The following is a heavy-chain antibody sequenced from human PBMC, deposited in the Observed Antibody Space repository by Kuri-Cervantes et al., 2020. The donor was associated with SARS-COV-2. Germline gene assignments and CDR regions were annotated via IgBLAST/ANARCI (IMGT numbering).Heavy chain of an antibody. D-gene: IGHD3-10*01. CDR3: ARSYGSGSYPPDH. V-gene: IGHV1-69*13. CDR2: ITPIFGTA. CDR1: GGTFSSYA. J-gene: IGHJ4*02. Sequence: SVKVSCKASGGTFSSYAISWVRQAPGQGLEWMGGITPIFGTANYAQKFQGRVTITADESTSTAYMELSSLRPEDTAVYYCARSYGSGSYPPDHWGQGTLVTVSS.